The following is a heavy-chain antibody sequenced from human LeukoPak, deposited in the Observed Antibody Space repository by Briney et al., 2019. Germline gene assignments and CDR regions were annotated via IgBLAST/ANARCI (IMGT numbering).Heavy chain of an antibody. Sequence: GGSLRLSCAASGFTFSSYEMNWVRQAPGKGLEWVSYTSSTGSLKYYADSVKGRFTISRDNVRNSLYLQMNSLRVDDTAVYYCARDGAPRTDYWGQGTLVTVSS. J-gene: IGHJ4*02. CDR3: ARDGAPRTDY. CDR2: TSSTGSLK. V-gene: IGHV3-48*03. CDR1: GFTFSSYE. D-gene: IGHD3-16*01.